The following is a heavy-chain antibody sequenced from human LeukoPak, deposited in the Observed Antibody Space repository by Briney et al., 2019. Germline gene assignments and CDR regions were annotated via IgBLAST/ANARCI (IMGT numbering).Heavy chain of an antibody. J-gene: IGHJ6*03. CDR1: GFTFSTYA. Sequence: GGSLRLSCAASGFTFSTYAMTWVRQAPGKGLEWVGRIKSKTDGGTTDYAAPVKGRFTISRDDSKNTLYLQMNSLKTEDTAVYYCTTDPIITVTYYYYYMDVWGKGTTVTVSS. CDR2: IKSKTDGGTT. V-gene: IGHV3-15*01. D-gene: IGHD4-17*01. CDR3: TTDPIITVTYYYYYMDV.